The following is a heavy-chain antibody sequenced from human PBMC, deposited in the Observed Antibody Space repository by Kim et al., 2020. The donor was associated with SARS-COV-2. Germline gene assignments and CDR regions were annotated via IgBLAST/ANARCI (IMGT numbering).Heavy chain of an antibody. CDR3: ARRPGGGSC. D-gene: IGHD2-15*01. CDR2: ISYDGSNK. CDR1: GFTFSSYA. V-gene: IGHV3-30-3*01. J-gene: IGHJ4*02. Sequence: GGSLRLSCAASGFTFSSYAMHWVRQAPGKGLEWVAVISYDGSNKYYADSVKGRFTISRDNSKNTLYLQMNSLRAEDTAVYYCARRPGGGSCWGQGTLVTVSS.